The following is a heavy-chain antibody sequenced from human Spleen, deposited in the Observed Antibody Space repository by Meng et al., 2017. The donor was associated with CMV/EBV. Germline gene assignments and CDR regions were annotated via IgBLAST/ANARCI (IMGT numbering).Heavy chain of an antibody. CDR3: ARGLGGPVDY. Sequence: LRLSCTVSGGSITSGGYYWSWIRQNPGKGLEWIGCVYYIGTTYYNPSLKSRISMSVDTSKNQFSLNLSSVTAADTAVYYCARGLGGPVDYWGQGTLVTVSS. V-gene: IGHV4-31*03. CDR2: VYYIGTT. CDR1: GGSITSGGYY. J-gene: IGHJ4*02. D-gene: IGHD3-16*01.